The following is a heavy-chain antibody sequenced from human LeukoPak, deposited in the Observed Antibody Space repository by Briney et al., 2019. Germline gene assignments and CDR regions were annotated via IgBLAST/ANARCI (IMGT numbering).Heavy chain of an antibody. CDR2: INQDGSEK. D-gene: IGHD3-22*01. CDR1: GFTFSSYW. V-gene: IGHV3-7*01. Sequence: GGSLRLSCAASGFTFSSYWMSWVRQAPGKGLEWVANINQDGSEKYYVDSVKGRFTITRDNANNSLYLQMNSLRAEDTAVYYCARDPPSGYDSPGDWGQGTLVTVSS. CDR3: ARDPPSGYDSPGD. J-gene: IGHJ4*02.